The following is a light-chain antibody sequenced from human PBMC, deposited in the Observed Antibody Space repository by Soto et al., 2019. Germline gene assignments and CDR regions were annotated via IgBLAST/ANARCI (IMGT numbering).Light chain of an antibody. CDR3: QQRAGSST. CDR1: QTVSNQ. J-gene: IGKJ5*01. V-gene: IGKV3-11*01. Sequence: EIVLTQSPVTLALSPGERATLSCRASQTVSNQLAWYQQKPGQAPRLLIYDASRRVTGIPARFSGSGSGTDFTFTLSSLEPEDFAVYYCQQRAGSSTFGQGTRLEIK. CDR2: DAS.